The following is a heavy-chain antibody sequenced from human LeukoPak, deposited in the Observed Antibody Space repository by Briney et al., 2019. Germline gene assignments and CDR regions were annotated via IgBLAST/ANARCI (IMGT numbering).Heavy chain of an antibody. V-gene: IGHV3-9*01. CDR3: AKRGGTFIGYFDY. D-gene: IGHD3-10*01. CDR1: GFTFDDYA. J-gene: IGHJ4*02. Sequence: NPGGSLRLSCAASGFTFDDYAMHWVRQAPGKGLEWVSGLSWNSGSIGYADSVKGRFTISRDNSKNTLYLQMNSLTAEDTALYYCAKRGGTFIGYFDYWGQGALVTVSS. CDR2: LSWNSGSI.